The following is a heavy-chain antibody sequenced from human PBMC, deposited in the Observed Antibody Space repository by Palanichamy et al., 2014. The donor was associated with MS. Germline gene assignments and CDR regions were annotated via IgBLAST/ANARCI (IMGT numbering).Heavy chain of an antibody. Sequence: QVQLVQSGAEVKKPGASVKVSCKTSGYTFISYAIHWVRQAPGQRLEWMGWINAGDGDTKYSQKFQDRVTITRDTSASITYMELSSLISEDTAVYYCARAGGVTGTTWDWFDPWGQGTLVTVSS. CDR1: GYTFISYA. V-gene: IGHV1-3*01. CDR3: ARAGGVTGTTWDWFDP. J-gene: IGHJ5*02. CDR2: INAGDGDT. D-gene: IGHD1-1*01.